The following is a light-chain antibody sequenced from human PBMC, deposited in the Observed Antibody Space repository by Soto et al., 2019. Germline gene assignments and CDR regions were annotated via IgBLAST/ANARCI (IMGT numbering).Light chain of an antibody. CDR2: AAS. CDR1: QSVSSN. Sequence: EIVMTQSPATLSVSPGERATLSCRASQSVSSNLAWYQQKPGQAPRLLIYAASTRATGIPARFSGSGSGTEFTLTISSLQSEDFAVYYCHQYNNWSETFGQGTKVEIK. J-gene: IGKJ1*01. CDR3: HQYNNWSET. V-gene: IGKV3-15*01.